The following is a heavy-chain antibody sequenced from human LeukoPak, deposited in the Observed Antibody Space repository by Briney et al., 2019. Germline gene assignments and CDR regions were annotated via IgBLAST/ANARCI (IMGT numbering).Heavy chain of an antibody. V-gene: IGHV1-2*02. CDR3: ASPYCSSTSCSLDAFDI. CDR1: GYTFTGYY. Sequence: GASVKVSCKASGYTFTGYYMHWVRQAPGQGLEWMGWINPNSGGTNYAQKFQGGVTMTRDTSISTAYMELSRLRSDDTAVYYCASPYCSSTSCSLDAFDIWGQGTMVTVSS. D-gene: IGHD2-2*01. CDR2: INPNSGGT. J-gene: IGHJ3*02.